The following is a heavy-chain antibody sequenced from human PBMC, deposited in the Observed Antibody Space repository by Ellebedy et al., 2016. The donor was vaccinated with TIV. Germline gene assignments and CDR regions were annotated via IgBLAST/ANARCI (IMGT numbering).Heavy chain of an antibody. J-gene: IGHJ6*02. CDR3: ATSGYSDTWLFRGMDV. CDR2: ISSSGSSR. V-gene: IGHV3-11*01. CDR1: GFMFSDYY. Sequence: GGSLRLSCAASGFMFSDYYMSWIRQAPGKGLEWISYISSSGSSRHYADSVNGRFTISRDNAKNSLYLQMNSLRVDDTAVYYCATSGYSDTWLFRGMDVWGQGTTVTVSS. D-gene: IGHD6-13*01.